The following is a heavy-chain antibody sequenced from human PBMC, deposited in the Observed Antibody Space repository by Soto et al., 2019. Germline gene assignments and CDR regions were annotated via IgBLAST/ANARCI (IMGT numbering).Heavy chain of an antibody. CDR1: GFTFSSYA. CDR2: ISYDGSNK. CDR3: ASPPIMRELRVPSVDY. Sequence: QVQLVESGGGVVQPGRSLRLSCAASGFTFSSYAMHWVRQAPGKGLEWVAVISYDGSNKYYADSVKGRFTISRDNSKNTLYLQMNSLRAEDTAVYYCASPPIMRELRVPSVDYWGQGTLVTVSS. J-gene: IGHJ4*02. V-gene: IGHV3-30-3*01. D-gene: IGHD1-26*01.